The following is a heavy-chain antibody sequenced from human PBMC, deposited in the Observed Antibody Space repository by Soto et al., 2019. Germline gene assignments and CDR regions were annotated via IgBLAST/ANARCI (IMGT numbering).Heavy chain of an antibody. Sequence: PGGSLRLSCAASGFTFSSYSMNWVRQAPGKGLEWVSSISSSSSYIYYADSVKGRFTISRDNAKNSLYLQMNSLRAEDTAVYYCARDLKVNCSGGSFYFRHSYSYDMAFWGKGNTVTVSA. D-gene: IGHD2-15*01. V-gene: IGHV3-21*01. CDR1: GFTFSSYS. CDR3: ARDLKVNCSGGSFYFRHSYSYDMAF. CDR2: ISSSSSYI. J-gene: IGHJ6*04.